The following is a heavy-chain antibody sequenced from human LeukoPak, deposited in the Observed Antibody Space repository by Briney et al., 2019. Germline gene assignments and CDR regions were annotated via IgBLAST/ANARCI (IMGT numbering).Heavy chain of an antibody. D-gene: IGHD3-10*01. CDR1: GFTFSSYE. J-gene: IGHJ4*02. CDR3: ARDLYYGSGSYYHDY. CDR2: ISSSGSTI. V-gene: IGHV3-48*03. Sequence: GGSLRLSCAVSGFTFSSYEMNWVRQAPGKGLEWVSYISSSGSTIYYADSVKGRFTISRDNAKNSLYLQMNSLRAEDTAVYYCARDLYYGSGSYYHDYWGQGTLVTVSS.